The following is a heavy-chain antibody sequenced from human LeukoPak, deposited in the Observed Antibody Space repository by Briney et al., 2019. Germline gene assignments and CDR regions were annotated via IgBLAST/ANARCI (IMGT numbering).Heavy chain of an antibody. J-gene: IGHJ3*01. CDR2: INPNSGGT. CDR3: ARDLYGGYYDSSGYLVESGAFDL. V-gene: IGHV1-2*02. D-gene: IGHD3-22*01. Sequence: ASVKVSCKASGYTFTGYYMHWVRQAPGQGLEWMGWINPNSGGTNYAQKFQGRVTMTRDTSISTAYMELSRLRSDDTAVYYCARDLYGGYYDSSGYLVESGAFDLWGQGTTVTVSS. CDR1: GYTFTGYY.